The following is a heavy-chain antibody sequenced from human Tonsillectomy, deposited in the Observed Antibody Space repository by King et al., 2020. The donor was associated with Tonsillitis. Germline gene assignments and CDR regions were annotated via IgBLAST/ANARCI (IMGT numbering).Heavy chain of an antibody. J-gene: IGHJ4*02. Sequence: VQLVESGGGVVQPGRSLRLSCAASGFTFSSYGMHWVRQAPGKGLEWVAVIWYDGSNKYYADSVKGRFTISRDNSKNTLYLQMNSLRAEDTAVYYCARGGWMRWSGGSCYPGDYWGQGTLVTVSS. CDR2: IWYDGSNK. CDR3: ARGGWMRWSGGSCYPGDY. CDR1: GFTFSSYG. D-gene: IGHD2-15*01. V-gene: IGHV3-33*01.